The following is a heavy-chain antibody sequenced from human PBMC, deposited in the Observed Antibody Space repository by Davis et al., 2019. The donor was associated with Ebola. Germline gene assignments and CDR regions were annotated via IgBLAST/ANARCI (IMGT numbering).Heavy chain of an antibody. CDR1: GFTFTNYW. V-gene: IGHV3-74*01. J-gene: IGHJ4*02. CDR2: INEDGSGT. CDR3: GTVFEF. Sequence: GESLKISCAVSGFTFTNYWMHWVRQAPGKGLVWVSRINEDGSGTSYADSVRVRFTISRDNAKNTLYLQMNSLRVEDTAVYYCGTVFEFWGQGTLVTVSS.